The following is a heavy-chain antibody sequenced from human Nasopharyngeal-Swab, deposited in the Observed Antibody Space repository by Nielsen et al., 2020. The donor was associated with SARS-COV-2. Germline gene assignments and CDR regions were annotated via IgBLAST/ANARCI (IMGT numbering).Heavy chain of an antibody. CDR1: GGSIRSGGYY. CDR2: IYYSGST. CDR3: ARARRGAIFGAVDAFDI. V-gene: IGHV4-31*03. Sequence: SDTLSPTCTVSGGSIRSGGYYWSWIRQHPGKGLEWIGYIYYSGSTYYNPSLKSRLTISVDPSKNQFSLKLSSVTAADTAVYYCARARRGAIFGAVDAFDIWGQGTMVTVSS. D-gene: IGHD3-3*01. J-gene: IGHJ3*02.